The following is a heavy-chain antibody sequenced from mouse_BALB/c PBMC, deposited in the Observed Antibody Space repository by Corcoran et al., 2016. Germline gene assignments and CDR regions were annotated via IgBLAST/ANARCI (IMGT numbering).Heavy chain of an antibody. J-gene: IGHJ3*01. D-gene: IGHD2-1*01. CDR2: INPYNDGT. CDR3: ARGVGNLHVY. Sequence: EVQLQQSGPELVKPGASVKMSCKASGYTFTSYVMNWVKQKPGQGLEWIGYINPYNDGTKYNEKFKGKATRTSDKSSSTASMELSSPTSEDSAVYDCARGVGNLHVYGGQGTLVTVSA. CDR1: GYTFTSYV. V-gene: IGHV1S136*01.